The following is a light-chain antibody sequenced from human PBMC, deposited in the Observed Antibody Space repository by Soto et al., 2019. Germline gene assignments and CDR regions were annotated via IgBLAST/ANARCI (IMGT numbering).Light chain of an antibody. CDR1: QSISSW. V-gene: IGKV1-5*01. J-gene: IGKJ1*01. CDR2: DAS. Sequence: DIQMTQSPSTLSASVGDRVTITCRASQSISSWLAWYQQKPGKAPKLLIYDASSLESGVPSRFSGSGSGTEFTLTISSLQPDDFATYYCQQYNSYSPTSGQGTKV. CDR3: QQYNSYSPT.